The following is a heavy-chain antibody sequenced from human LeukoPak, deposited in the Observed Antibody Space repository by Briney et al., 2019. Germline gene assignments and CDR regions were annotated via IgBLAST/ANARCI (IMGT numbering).Heavy chain of an antibody. J-gene: IGHJ4*02. CDR1: GFTFSSYG. V-gene: IGHV3-30*18. Sequence: WVLILPCEASGFTFSSYGMRWVRQAPAKGLEWVAVLSYDGSNKYYADSVKGRFTISRDNSKNTLYLQMNSLRAEDTAVYYCAKGARWFGEPYYFDYWGQGTLVTVSS. CDR3: AKGARWFGEPYYFDY. CDR2: LSYDGSNK. D-gene: IGHD3-10*01.